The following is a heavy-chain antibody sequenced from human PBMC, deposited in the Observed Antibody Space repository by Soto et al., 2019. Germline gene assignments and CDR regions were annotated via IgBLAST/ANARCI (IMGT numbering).Heavy chain of an antibody. D-gene: IGHD1-26*01. CDR1: GFDFSSYA. V-gene: IGHV3-23*01. Sequence: EVQLLESGGGLVPPGGSLRLSCAASGFDFSSYAMNWVRQAPGKGLEWVSGISGTGGSPYYADSVKGRFTISRDNSKNTVYLQMNSLRAEDTAVYYCAKGGGKYYFYSFDSWGQGTLVTVSS. CDR3: AKGGGKYYFYSFDS. CDR2: ISGTGGSP. J-gene: IGHJ4*02.